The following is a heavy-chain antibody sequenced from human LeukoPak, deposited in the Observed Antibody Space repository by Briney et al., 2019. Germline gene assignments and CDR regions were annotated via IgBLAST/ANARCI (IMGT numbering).Heavy chain of an antibody. V-gene: IGHV4-59*01. CDR1: GGSISSYY. D-gene: IGHD5-18*01. CDR2: IYYSGST. Sequence: SETLSLTCTVSGGSISSYYWSWIRQPPGKGLEWIGYIYYSGSTNYNPSLKSRVTISVDTSKNQFSLKLSSVTAADTAVYYCARGNSIAIYGMDVWGQGTTVTVSS. J-gene: IGHJ6*02. CDR3: ARGNSIAIYGMDV.